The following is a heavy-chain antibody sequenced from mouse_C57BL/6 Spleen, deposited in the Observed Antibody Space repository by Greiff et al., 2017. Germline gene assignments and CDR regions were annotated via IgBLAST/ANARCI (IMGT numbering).Heavy chain of an antibody. CDR2: IYPGSGST. CDR3: ARPPGSSYDYAMDY. J-gene: IGHJ4*01. CDR1: GYTFTSYW. V-gene: IGHV1-55*01. D-gene: IGHD1-1*01. Sequence: QVQLQQSGAELVKPGASVKMSCKASGYTFTSYWITWVKQRPGQGLEWIGDIYPGSGSTNYNEKFKSKATLTVDTSSSTAYMQLSSLTSEDSAVYYCARPPGSSYDYAMDYWGQGTSVTVSS.